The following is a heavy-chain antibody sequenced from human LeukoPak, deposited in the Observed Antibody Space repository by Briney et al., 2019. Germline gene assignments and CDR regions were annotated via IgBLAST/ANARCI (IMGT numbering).Heavy chain of an antibody. CDR3: AKDYDAFDI. Sequence: GGSLRLSCAASGFTFSSYGMHWVRQAPGKGLEWVAVIWYDGSNKYYADSVKGRFTISRDNSKNTPYLQMNSLRAEDTAVYYCAKDYDAFDIWGQGTMVTVSS. V-gene: IGHV3-33*06. CDR1: GFTFSSYG. CDR2: IWYDGSNK. J-gene: IGHJ3*02.